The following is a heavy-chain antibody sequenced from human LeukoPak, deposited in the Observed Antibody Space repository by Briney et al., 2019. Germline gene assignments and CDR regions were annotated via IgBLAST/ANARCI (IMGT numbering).Heavy chain of an antibody. Sequence: GRSLRLSCAASGFTFDAYAMHWVRQAPGKGLEWVSGISWSSGSIGYADSVKGRFTISRDNAKNSLYLQMNSLRAEDTDLYYCAKDQGGSGYYYYYYMDVWVKGTTVTVSS. CDR2: ISWSSGSI. V-gene: IGHV3-9*01. J-gene: IGHJ6*03. CDR3: AKDQGGSGYYYYYYMDV. D-gene: IGHD3-10*01. CDR1: GFTFDAYA.